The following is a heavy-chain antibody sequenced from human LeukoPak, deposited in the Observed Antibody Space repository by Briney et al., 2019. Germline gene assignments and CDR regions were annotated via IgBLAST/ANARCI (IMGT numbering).Heavy chain of an antibody. CDR2: IYYSGST. CDR1: GVSISSSSYY. D-gene: IGHD2-2*01. J-gene: IGHJ4*02. CDR3: ARPRYCSSTSCYYFGY. V-gene: IGHV4-39*01. Sequence: PSETLSLTCTVSGVSISSSSYYWGWIRQPPGKGLEWIGCIYYSGSTYYNPSLKSRVTISVDTSKNQFSLKLSSVTAADTAVYYCARPRYCSSTSCYYFGYWGQGTLVTVSS.